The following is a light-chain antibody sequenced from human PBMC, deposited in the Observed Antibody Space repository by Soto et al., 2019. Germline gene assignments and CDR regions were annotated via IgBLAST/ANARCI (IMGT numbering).Light chain of an antibody. V-gene: IGLV2-14*01. CDR2: DVS. CDR1: SSDVGGYNY. J-gene: IGLJ2*01. Sequence: QSALTQPASVSGSPGQSITISCTGTSSDVGGYNYVSWYQQHPGKAPKLMIYDVSNRPSGVSNRFSGSQSGNTASLTISGLQAEDEADYYCCSYTSSNTLVIGGGTQLTVL. CDR3: CSYTSSNTLV.